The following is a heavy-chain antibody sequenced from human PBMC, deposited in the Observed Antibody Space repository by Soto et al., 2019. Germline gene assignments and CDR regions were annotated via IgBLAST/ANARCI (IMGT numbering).Heavy chain of an antibody. CDR2: VNPNNGDT. CDR3: AKVSRKGSAIDFYY. CDR1: GYTFSNYD. V-gene: IGHV1-8*01. D-gene: IGHD3-10*01. Sequence: QVQLVQSGAELKKPGASVKVSCKASGYTFSNYDMNWVRQATGQGPEWIGWVNPNNGDTGYAQKFQGRVTLTTDISTTTAYMELTSLRSEDTAIYYCAKVSRKGSAIDFYYWGQGTLITVSS. J-gene: IGHJ4*02.